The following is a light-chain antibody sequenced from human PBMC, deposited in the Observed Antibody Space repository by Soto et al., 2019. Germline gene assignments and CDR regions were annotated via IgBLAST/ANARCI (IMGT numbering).Light chain of an antibody. CDR2: GAS. Sequence: EIVLTQSPGTLSLSPGERATLSCRASQSVSSSYLAWYQQKPGQAPRLLIYGASSRSTDIPDRFSGSGSGTDFTLTISKLEPEDFEVYYCQQYGSSLFTFGPGTKVDIK. J-gene: IGKJ3*01. CDR1: QSVSSSY. CDR3: QQYGSSLFT. V-gene: IGKV3-20*01.